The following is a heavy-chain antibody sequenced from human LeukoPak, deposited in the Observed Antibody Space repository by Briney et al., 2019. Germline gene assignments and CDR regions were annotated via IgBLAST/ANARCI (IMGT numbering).Heavy chain of an antibody. Sequence: GGSLRLSCAASGFTFSSYSMNWVRQAPGKGLEWVSSISRSSSYIYYADSVKGRFTISRDNAKNSLYLQMNSLRAEDTAVYYCARMGAVADLTFDYWGQGTLVTVSS. V-gene: IGHV3-21*01. D-gene: IGHD6-19*01. CDR3: ARMGAVADLTFDY. CDR1: GFTFSSYS. CDR2: ISRSSSYI. J-gene: IGHJ4*02.